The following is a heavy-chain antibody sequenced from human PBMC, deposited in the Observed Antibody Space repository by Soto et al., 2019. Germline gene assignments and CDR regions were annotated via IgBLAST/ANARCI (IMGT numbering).Heavy chain of an antibody. CDR2: INAGNGNR. CDR3: ARDFGGFDS. D-gene: IGHD3-3*01. CDR1: GYTFSSYA. Sequence: EASLKVSCKASGYTFSSYAMHWVRQAPGQRLEWMGWINAGNGNRKYSQKFQGRVTITRDTSASTAYMELSSLRSEDTAVYYCARDFGGFDSWGQGTLVTVSS. V-gene: IGHV1-3*01. J-gene: IGHJ5*01.